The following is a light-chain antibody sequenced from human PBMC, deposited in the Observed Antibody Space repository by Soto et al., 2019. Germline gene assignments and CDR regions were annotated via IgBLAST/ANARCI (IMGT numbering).Light chain of an antibody. Sequence: DIPLTQSLSTLSGSLLDRVSIXWRASQTISSWLAWYQQKPGKAPKLLIYAASSLQSGVPSRFSGSGSGTDFTLTISSLQPEDFATYYCQQANSFPLTFGGGTKVDI. CDR1: QTISSW. J-gene: IGKJ4*01. V-gene: IGKV1-12*01. CDR2: AAS. CDR3: QQANSFPLT.